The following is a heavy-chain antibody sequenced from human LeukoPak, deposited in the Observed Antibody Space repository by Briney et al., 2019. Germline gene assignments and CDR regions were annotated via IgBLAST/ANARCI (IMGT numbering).Heavy chain of an antibody. V-gene: IGHV3-23*01. D-gene: IGHD1-26*01. J-gene: IGHJ4*02. CDR3: AKPLQWVLLLSYFDY. CDR2: ISGSGGST. CDR1: GFTFSSYA. Sequence: GGSLRLSCAASGFTFSSYAMSWVRQAPGKGLEWVSAISGSGGSTYYADSVKGRFTISRDNSKNTLYLQMNSLRAEDTAVYYCAKPLQWVLLLSYFDYWGQGTLVTVSS.